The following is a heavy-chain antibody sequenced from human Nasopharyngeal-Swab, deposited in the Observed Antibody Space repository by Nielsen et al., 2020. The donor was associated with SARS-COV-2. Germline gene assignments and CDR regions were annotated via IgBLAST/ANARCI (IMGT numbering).Heavy chain of an antibody. CDR3: ARETYCSSTSCSPPDAFDI. Sequence: SETLSPTSAVYGGSFSGYYWSWIRQPPGQGLEWIGELNHSGSTNYNPSLKRRVTISVDTSKNQFSLKLSSVTAADTAVYYCARETYCSSTSCSPPDAFDIWGQGTMVTVSS. J-gene: IGHJ3*02. V-gene: IGHV4-34*01. D-gene: IGHD2-2*01. CDR2: LNHSGST. CDR1: GGSFSGYY.